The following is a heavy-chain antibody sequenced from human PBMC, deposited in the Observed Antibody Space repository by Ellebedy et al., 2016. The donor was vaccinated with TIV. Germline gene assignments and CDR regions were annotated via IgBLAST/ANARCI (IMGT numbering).Heavy chain of an antibody. Sequence: PGGSLRLSCAAPGFTFSSYWMHWVRQAPGKGLVWVSRINSDGSSTSYADSVKGRFTISRDNAKNTLYLQMNSLRAEDTSVYYCASRGVAVQGADYWGQGTLVTVSS. D-gene: IGHD3-10*01. V-gene: IGHV3-74*01. CDR2: INSDGSST. J-gene: IGHJ4*02. CDR1: GFTFSSYW. CDR3: ASRGVAVQGADY.